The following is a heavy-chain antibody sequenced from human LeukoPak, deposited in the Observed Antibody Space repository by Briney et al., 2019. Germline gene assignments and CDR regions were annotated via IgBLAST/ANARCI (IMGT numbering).Heavy chain of an antibody. CDR3: ARAVAGLWYFDL. V-gene: IGHV3-11*04. Sequence: PGGSLRLSCAASGFTVRSNYISWVRQAPGKGLEWISYINSNGSSIYYADSVKGRFTISRDNAKNTLYLQMNSLRAEDTAVYYCARAVAGLWYFDLWGRGTLVTVSS. D-gene: IGHD3/OR15-3a*01. CDR1: GFTVRSNY. CDR2: INSNGSSI. J-gene: IGHJ2*01.